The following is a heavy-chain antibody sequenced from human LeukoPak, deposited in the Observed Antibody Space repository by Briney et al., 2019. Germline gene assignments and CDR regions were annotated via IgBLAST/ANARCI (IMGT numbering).Heavy chain of an antibody. Sequence: SETLSLTCTVSGGSVSNYYWSWIRQPPGKGLEWIGYIYYSGSTDYDPSLKSRVAISVDTSKNQFCLRLSSVTAADTAVYYCARAPAAGDYYGMDVWGQGTMVTVSS. CDR3: ARAPAAGDYYGMDV. V-gene: IGHV4-59*02. D-gene: IGHD6-13*01. CDR1: GGSVSNYY. J-gene: IGHJ6*02. CDR2: IYYSGST.